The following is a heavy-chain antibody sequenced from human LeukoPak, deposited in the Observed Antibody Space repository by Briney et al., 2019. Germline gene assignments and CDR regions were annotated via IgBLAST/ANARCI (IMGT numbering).Heavy chain of an antibody. D-gene: IGHD6-25*01. J-gene: IGHJ4*02. V-gene: IGHV3-30*04. CDR1: GFTFSSYA. CDR3: ARLVALAATYYFDY. CDR2: ISYDGSNK. Sequence: PGGSLRLSCAASGFTFSSYAMHWVRQAPGKGLEWVAVISYDGSNKYYADSVKGRFTISRDNSKNTLYLQMNSLRAEDTAVYYCARLVALAATYYFDYWGQGTLVTVSS.